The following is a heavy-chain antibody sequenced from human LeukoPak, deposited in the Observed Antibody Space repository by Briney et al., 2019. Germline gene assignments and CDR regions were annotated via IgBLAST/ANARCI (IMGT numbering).Heavy chain of an antibody. CDR1: GYTFTGYY. CDR3: AREVAMIVVVIGFEP. D-gene: IGHD3-22*01. Sequence: ASETVSCKSSGYTFTGYYMHWVRQAPGQGLAWMGWINPNSGGTNYAHQFQGRVTMTRDTTNTTAYMELSRLRFDESAVYYCAREVAMIVVVIGFEPWGQGTLVTVSS. V-gene: IGHV1-2*02. CDR2: INPNSGGT. J-gene: IGHJ5*02.